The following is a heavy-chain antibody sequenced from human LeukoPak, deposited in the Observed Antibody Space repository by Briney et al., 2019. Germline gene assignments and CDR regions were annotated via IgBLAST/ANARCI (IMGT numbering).Heavy chain of an antibody. CDR3: ARRSGPNFYYYAMDV. J-gene: IGHJ6*02. Sequence: GESLQISCQGSGYRFSDFWIDWVRQMPGRGLEWMGVIYPGNSNTAYSPSFQGQVTISADKSISTAYLQWSSLKASDTAIFYCARRSGPNFYYYAMDVWGQGTTVTVSS. CDR2: IYPGNSNT. CDR1: GYRFSDFW. D-gene: IGHD2-15*01. V-gene: IGHV5-51*01.